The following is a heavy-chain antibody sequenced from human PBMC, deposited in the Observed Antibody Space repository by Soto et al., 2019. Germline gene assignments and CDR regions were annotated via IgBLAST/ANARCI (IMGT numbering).Heavy chain of an antibody. J-gene: IGHJ5*02. D-gene: IGHD2-2*01. CDR1: GGSFSGYY. V-gene: IGHV4-34*01. CDR3: ARVPDR. Sequence: SETLSLTCAVYGGSFSGYYWSWIRQPPGKGLEWIGEINHSGSTNYNPSLKSRVTVSVDTSKNQFSLKLSSVTAADTAVYYCARVPDRWGQGTLVTVSS. CDR2: INHSGST.